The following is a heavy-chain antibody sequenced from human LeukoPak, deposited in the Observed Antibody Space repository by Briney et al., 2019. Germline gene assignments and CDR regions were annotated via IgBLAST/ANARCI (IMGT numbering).Heavy chain of an antibody. CDR3: ARDSSEFRNLIPH. CDR2: IIPIFGTA. V-gene: IGHV1-69*13. Sequence: GASEKVSCKASGGTFSSYAISWVRQAPGQGLEWMGGIIPIFGTANYAQKFQGRVTITADESTSTAYMELSSLRSEDTAVYYCARDSSEFRNLIPHWGQGTLVTVSS. J-gene: IGHJ1*01. CDR1: GGTFSSYA. D-gene: IGHD1-14*01.